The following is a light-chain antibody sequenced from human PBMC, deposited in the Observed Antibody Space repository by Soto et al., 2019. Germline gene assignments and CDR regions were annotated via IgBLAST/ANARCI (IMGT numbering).Light chain of an antibody. CDR1: QSVSSN. V-gene: IGKV3-15*01. J-gene: IGKJ1*01. Sequence: EIVMTQSPATLSVSPGERATLSCRASQSVSSNLAWYQQKPGQAPRRIIYGASTRATGIPARFSGSGSGTAFTLTISSLQSEDFAVYSCQKYNNWPPWTFGQGTKVEIK. CDR3: QKYNNWPPWT. CDR2: GAS.